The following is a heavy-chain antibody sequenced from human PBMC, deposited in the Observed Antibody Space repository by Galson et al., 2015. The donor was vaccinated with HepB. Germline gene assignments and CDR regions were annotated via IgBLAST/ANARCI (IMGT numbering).Heavy chain of an antibody. CDR2: IRTKPNNYAT. CDR3: TRRGEGMTYYYNYMDV. J-gene: IGHJ6*03. CDR1: GFTFSGSA. Sequence: SLRLSCAASGFTFSGSAMHWVRQASGKGLEWVGRIRTKPNNYATAYAASVKGRFTISRDDSKNTAYLQMNSLKSEDTAVYYCTRRGEGMTYYYNYMDVWGKGTTVTVS. V-gene: IGHV3-73*01. D-gene: IGHD3-10*01.